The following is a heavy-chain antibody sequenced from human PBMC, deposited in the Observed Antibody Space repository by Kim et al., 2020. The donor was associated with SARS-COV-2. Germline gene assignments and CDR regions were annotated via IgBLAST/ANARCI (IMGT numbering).Heavy chain of an antibody. CDR3: VRAGHYDSSGYLRDFDY. V-gene: IGHV3-11*06. Sequence: VKGRFTISRDNAKNSLFLKMNSLGADDTAVYYCVRAGHYDSSGYLRDFDYWGQGTMVTVSS. J-gene: IGHJ4*02. D-gene: IGHD3-22*01.